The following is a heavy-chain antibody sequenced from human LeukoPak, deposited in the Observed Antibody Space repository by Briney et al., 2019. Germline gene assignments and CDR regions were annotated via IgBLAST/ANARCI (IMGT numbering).Heavy chain of an antibody. CDR2: IYYSGST. D-gene: IGHD4-17*01. CDR3: ARNMTAVSRLDVFDV. CDR1: GDSISSSGQY. V-gene: IGHV4-39*01. J-gene: IGHJ3*01. Sequence: PSETLSLTCTVSGDSISSSGQYWGWIRQSPVKGLECIGSIYYSGSTYYNPSLKSRVIISVDTSKNEFSLQLRSVTAADTPIYYCARNMTAVSRLDVFDVWGPGTMVTVS.